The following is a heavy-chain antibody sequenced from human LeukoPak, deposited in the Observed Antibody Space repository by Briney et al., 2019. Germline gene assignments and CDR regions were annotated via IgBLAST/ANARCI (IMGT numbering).Heavy chain of an antibody. CDR3: ATAPAYSSGWYYFDY. D-gene: IGHD6-19*01. J-gene: IGHJ4*02. CDR1: GYTLTELS. V-gene: IGHV1-24*01. CDR2: FYPEDGET. Sequence: ASVTVSCKVSGYTLTELSMHWVRQAPGKGLEWMGGFYPEDGETIYAQKFQGRVTMTEDTSTDTAYMELSSLRSEDTAVYYCATAPAYSSGWYYFDYWGQGTLVTVSS.